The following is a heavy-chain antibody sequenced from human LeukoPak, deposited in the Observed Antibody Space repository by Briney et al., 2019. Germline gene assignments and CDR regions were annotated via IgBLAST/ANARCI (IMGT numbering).Heavy chain of an antibody. V-gene: IGHV3-7*01. J-gene: IGHJ4*02. CDR2: IKQDGSEK. CDR1: GFTFSSYW. D-gene: IGHD3-10*01. Sequence: PGGSLRLSCAASGFTFSSYWMSWVRQAPGKGLEWVANIKQDGSEKYYVDSVKGRFTISRDNAKNSLYLQMNSLRAEDTAVYYCARYGSGSYYNSDYWGQGTLVTVSS. CDR3: ARYGSGSYYNSDY.